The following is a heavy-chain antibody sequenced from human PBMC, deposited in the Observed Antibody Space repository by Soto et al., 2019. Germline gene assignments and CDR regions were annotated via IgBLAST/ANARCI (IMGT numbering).Heavy chain of an antibody. V-gene: IGHV3-74*01. CDR3: AKQFDY. CDR2: INRDGSTT. Sequence: EVQLVESGGGLVQPGGSLRLSCAASGFTFSSYWMHWVRQAPGKGLVWVSRINRDGSTTGYADSVKGRFTISRDNAKNTLYLQIDSLRAEDTAVYYCAKQFDYGGQGTLVTVSS. J-gene: IGHJ4*02. CDR1: GFTFSSYW.